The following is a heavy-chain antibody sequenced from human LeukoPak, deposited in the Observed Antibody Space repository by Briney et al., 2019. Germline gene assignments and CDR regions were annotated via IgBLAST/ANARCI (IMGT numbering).Heavy chain of an antibody. CDR3: AKIRFYYDSSFDYWYFDL. Sequence: GGSLRLSCAASGFPFSSYAMGWVRQAPRKGLEWVSAVTASSGGTYYADSVKGRFTISRDNSKNTLYLQINSLRAEDAAIYYCAKIRFYYDSSFDYWYFDLWGRGTLVTVSS. CDR2: VTASSGGT. D-gene: IGHD3-22*01. J-gene: IGHJ2*01. CDR1: GFPFSSYA. V-gene: IGHV3-23*01.